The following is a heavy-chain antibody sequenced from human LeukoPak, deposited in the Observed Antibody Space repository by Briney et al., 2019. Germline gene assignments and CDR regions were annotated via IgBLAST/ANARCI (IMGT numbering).Heavy chain of an antibody. CDR2: ISSSSSYI. D-gene: IGHD3-10*01. CDR3: ARAGSYRLYFDY. Sequence: GGSLRLSCAASGFTFSSYSMNWVRQAPGKGLEWVSSISSSSSYIYYADSVKGRFTISRDNAKNSLYLQMNSLRAEDTAVYYCARAGSYRLYFDYWGQGTLVTVSS. CDR1: GFTFSSYS. V-gene: IGHV3-21*01. J-gene: IGHJ4*02.